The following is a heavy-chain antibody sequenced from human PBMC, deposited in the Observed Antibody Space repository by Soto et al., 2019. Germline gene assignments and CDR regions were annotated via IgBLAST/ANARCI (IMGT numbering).Heavy chain of an antibody. CDR1: GFTFSSYA. V-gene: IGHV3-30-3*01. Sequence: QVQLVESGGGVVQPGRSLRLSCAASGFTFSSYAMHWFPRAPGKGLEWMAVMSYDGSNKYYADSVKGRFTISRDNSKNTLYLQMNSLRPEDTALYYCARDGGAYWGQGTLVIVSS. CDR3: ARDGGAY. D-gene: IGHD3-16*01. CDR2: MSYDGSNK. J-gene: IGHJ4*02.